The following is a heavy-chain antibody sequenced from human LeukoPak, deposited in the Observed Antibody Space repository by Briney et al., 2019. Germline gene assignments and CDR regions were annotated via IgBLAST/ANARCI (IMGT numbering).Heavy chain of an antibody. Sequence: GGSLRLSCAASGFTVSSNYMSWVRQAPGKGLEWVSVIYSGGSTYYADSVKGRLTISRDNSKNTLYLQMNSRRAEDTAVYYCARREGYSYGYAFDYWGQGTLVTVSS. CDR2: IYSGGST. V-gene: IGHV3-66*01. J-gene: IGHJ4*02. CDR1: GFTVSSNY. D-gene: IGHD5-18*01. CDR3: ARREGYSYGYAFDY.